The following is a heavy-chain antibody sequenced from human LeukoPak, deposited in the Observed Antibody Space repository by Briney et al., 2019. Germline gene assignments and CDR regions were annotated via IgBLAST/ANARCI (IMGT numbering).Heavy chain of an antibody. CDR2: IFYSWST. D-gene: IGHD3-10*01. V-gene: IGHV4-39*01. J-gene: IGHJ5*02. CDR1: GGSINTDNYF. CDR3: ARKEDVRVNVPRGMTIASPWFDP. Sequence: SETLSLTFTVSGGSINTDNYFWAWIRQPPGKGLEWIGSIFYSWSTHYNPSLQSRTFMSVETSKNQFSLSLSSVTATEKAVYYCARKEDVRVNVPRGMTIASPWFDPWGQGTLVTVSS.